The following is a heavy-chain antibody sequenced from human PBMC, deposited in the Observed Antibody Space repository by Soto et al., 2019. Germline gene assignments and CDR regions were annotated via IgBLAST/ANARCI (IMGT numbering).Heavy chain of an antibody. CDR1: GFTFSSYG. V-gene: IGHV3-30*18. D-gene: IGHD3-10*01. CDR2: ISYDGSNK. Sequence: QAGGSLRLSCAASGFTFSSYGMHWVRQAPGKGLEWVAVISYDGSNKYYADSVKGRFTISRDNSKNTLYLQMNSLRAEDTAVYYCAKDMAWFGELHGMDVWGQGTTVTVSS. J-gene: IGHJ6*02. CDR3: AKDMAWFGELHGMDV.